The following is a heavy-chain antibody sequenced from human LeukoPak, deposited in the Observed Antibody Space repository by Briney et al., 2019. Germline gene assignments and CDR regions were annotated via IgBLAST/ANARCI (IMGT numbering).Heavy chain of an antibody. Sequence: GGSLRLSCAASGFTFSGSGMHWVRQAPGKGLEWVSSISGSNSYIYYADSVKGRFTISRDNAKNSLYLQMNSLRAGDTAVYYCARPQKKDDSDAFDIWGQGTMVTVSS. V-gene: IGHV3-21*01. CDR1: GFTFSGSG. D-gene: IGHD3-22*01. CDR2: ISGSNSYI. CDR3: ARPQKKDDSDAFDI. J-gene: IGHJ3*02.